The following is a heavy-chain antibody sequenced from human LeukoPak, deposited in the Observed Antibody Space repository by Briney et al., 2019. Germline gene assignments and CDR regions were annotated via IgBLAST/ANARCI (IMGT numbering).Heavy chain of an antibody. V-gene: IGHV3-33*06. J-gene: IGHJ6*03. D-gene: IGHD6-13*01. CDR3: AKGGSSWPLSAYYYMDV. CDR2: IWYDGSNK. Sequence: GGSLRLSCAASGFTFSSYGMHWVRQAPGKGLEWVAVIWYDGSNKYYADSVKGRFTISRDNSKNTLYLQMNSLRAEDTAVYYCAKGGSSWPLSAYYYMDVWGKGTTVTVSS. CDR1: GFTFSSYG.